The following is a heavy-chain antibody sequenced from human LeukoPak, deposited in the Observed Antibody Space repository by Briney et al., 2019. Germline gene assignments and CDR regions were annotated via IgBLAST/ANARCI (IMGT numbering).Heavy chain of an antibody. V-gene: IGHV5-51*01. D-gene: IGHD5-12*01. J-gene: IGHJ5*02. CDR3: ARHPLWSGYDSSDWFDH. CDR2: IYPGDSDT. Sequence: GASLKISCKGSGSRFTSYWIGWVRPMPGKGLEWMGIIYPGDSDTRYSPSFQGQVTISADKSISTAYLQWSSLKASDTTMYYCARHPLWSGYDSSDWFDHWGQGTLVTVSS. CDR1: GSRFTSYW.